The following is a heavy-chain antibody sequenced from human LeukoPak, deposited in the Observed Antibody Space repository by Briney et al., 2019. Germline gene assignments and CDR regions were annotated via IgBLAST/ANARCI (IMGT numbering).Heavy chain of an antibody. Sequence: GGSLRLSCAASGFTFSSYAMSWVRQAPGKGLEWVSAISGSGGSTYYADSVKGRFTISRDNSKNTLYLQMNSLRAEDTAVYYCARDLRIAAAHEYFQHWGQGTLVTVSS. V-gene: IGHV3-23*01. CDR1: GFTFSSYA. J-gene: IGHJ1*01. D-gene: IGHD6-13*01. CDR3: ARDLRIAAAHEYFQH. CDR2: ISGSGGST.